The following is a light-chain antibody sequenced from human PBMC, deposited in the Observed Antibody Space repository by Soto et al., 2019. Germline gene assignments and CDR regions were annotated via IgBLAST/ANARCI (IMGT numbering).Light chain of an antibody. CDR1: QSIGSY. V-gene: IGKV1-39*01. Sequence: DIQMTQSPSSLSASVGDRVTITCRASQSIGSYLNWYWQKPGTAPKLLIYGASSLHSGVPSRFSASGCGTEFTLTISSLQPEDFGTYFCQQSNSMRFTFGPGTKVDIK. J-gene: IGKJ3*01. CDR3: QQSNSMRFT. CDR2: GAS.